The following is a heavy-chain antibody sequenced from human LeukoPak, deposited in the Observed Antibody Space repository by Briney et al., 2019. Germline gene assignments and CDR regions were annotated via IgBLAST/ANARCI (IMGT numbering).Heavy chain of an antibody. CDR3: AKDIDWLAFED. CDR2: IGPSGDKT. Sequence: GGSLRLSCTASGFTFGDYAMTWVRQAPGKGPEWVSGIGPSGDKTYYADSVKGRFTISRDNSVYLQMNSLRVEDTAVYYCAKDIDWLAFEDWGQGTLVTVSS. D-gene: IGHD6-19*01. V-gene: IGHV3-23*01. CDR1: GFTFGDYA. J-gene: IGHJ4*02.